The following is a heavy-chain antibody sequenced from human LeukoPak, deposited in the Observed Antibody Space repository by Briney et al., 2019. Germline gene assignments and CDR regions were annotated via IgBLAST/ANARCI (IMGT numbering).Heavy chain of an antibody. Sequence: SETLSLTCTVSGGSISSSSYYWGWIRQPPGKGLEWIGSIYYSGSTYYNPSLKSRVTISVDTSKNQFSLKLSSVTAADTAVYYCARLGPAAISCFDYWGQGTLVTASS. D-gene: IGHD6-13*01. CDR2: IYYSGST. CDR1: GGSISSSSYY. CDR3: ARLGPAAISCFDY. V-gene: IGHV4-39*01. J-gene: IGHJ4*02.